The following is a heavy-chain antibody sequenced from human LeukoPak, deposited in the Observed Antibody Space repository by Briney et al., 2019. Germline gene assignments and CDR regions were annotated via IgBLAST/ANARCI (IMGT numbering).Heavy chain of an antibody. CDR2: ISGSGGST. Sequence: GGSLRLSCAASGFTFSSYGMSWVRQAPGKGLEWVSSISGSGGSTYYADSVKGRFTISRDNSKNTLYLQMNSLRAEDTAIYYCARDERLLSFLKWGQGTLVTVSS. D-gene: IGHD3-3*01. CDR3: ARDERLLSFLK. J-gene: IGHJ4*02. CDR1: GFTFSSYG. V-gene: IGHV3-23*01.